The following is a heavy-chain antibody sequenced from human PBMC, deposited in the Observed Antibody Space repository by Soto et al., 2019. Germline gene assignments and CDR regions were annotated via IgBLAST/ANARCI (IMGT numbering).Heavy chain of an antibody. V-gene: IGHV3-74*01. Sequence: EVQLVESGGGLVQPGGSLRLSCTASGFTFNNKWMHWVRQAPGKGLVWVSRIDGYSTTTNYADSVKGRFTISSDNAKNTVFLHVNSLTDEDTAVYYWARGRAMGVDYWGHGTLVTVSS. CDR3: ARGRAMGVDY. CDR2: IDGYSTTT. J-gene: IGHJ4*01. CDR1: GFTFNNKW. D-gene: IGHD1-26*01.